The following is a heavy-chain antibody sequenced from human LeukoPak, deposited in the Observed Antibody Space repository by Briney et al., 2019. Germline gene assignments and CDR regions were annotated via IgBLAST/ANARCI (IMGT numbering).Heavy chain of an antibody. CDR2: ISSSSSAI. D-gene: IGHD6-19*01. V-gene: IGHV3-48*02. CDR3: ARVGIAVAQFFDY. Sequence: PGGSLRLSCAASGFGFSGYSMNWVRQAPGKGLEWVSYISSSSSAIYYADPVKGRFTISRDNAKNSLYLQMNSLRDEDTAVYYCARVGIAVAQFFDYWGQGTLVTVSS. CDR1: GFGFSGYS. J-gene: IGHJ4*02.